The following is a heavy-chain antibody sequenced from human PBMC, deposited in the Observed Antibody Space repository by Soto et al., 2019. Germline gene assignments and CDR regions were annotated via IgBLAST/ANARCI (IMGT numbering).Heavy chain of an antibody. CDR3: ARHSGVAEDGTD. V-gene: IGHV5-51*01. D-gene: IGHD6-13*01. J-gene: IGHJ1*01. CDR2: IYPGDSDT. Sequence: GESLKISCKGSGYSFTTHWIGWVRQMPGKGLEWMGVIYPGDSDTRYSPSFQGQVAISADKSINTAYLQWSSLKASDTAMYYCARHSGVAEDGTDWGQGTLVTVSS. CDR1: GYSFTTHW.